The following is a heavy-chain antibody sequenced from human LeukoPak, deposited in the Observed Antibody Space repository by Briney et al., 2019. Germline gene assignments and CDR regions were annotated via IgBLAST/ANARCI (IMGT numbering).Heavy chain of an antibody. CDR1: GFTFSSYW. CDR3: ARVDYYGSGSSPRPYFFDY. Sequence: GGSLRLSCAASGFTFSSYWMSWVRQAPGKGLEWVANIKQDGSEKYYVDSVKGRFTISRDNAKNSLYLQMNSLRAEDAAVYYCARVDYYGSGSSPRPYFFDYWGQGTLVTVSS. D-gene: IGHD3-10*01. J-gene: IGHJ4*02. V-gene: IGHV3-7*01. CDR2: IKQDGSEK.